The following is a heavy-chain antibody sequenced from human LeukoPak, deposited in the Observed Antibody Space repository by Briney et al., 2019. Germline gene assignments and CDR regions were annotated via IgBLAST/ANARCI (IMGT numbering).Heavy chain of an antibody. V-gene: IGHV3-21*01. CDR2: ISSSGS. CDR1: GFTFSSYS. CDR3: VRGEADAVRFHFDF. Sequence: GGSLRLSCAASGFTFSSYSMNWVRQAPGKGLEWVSSISSSGSYSDSVKGRFTISRDNAKNSLYLEMDSLRAEDTAVYYCVRGEADAVRFHFDFWGQGALVTVSS. J-gene: IGHJ4*02. D-gene: IGHD2-8*01.